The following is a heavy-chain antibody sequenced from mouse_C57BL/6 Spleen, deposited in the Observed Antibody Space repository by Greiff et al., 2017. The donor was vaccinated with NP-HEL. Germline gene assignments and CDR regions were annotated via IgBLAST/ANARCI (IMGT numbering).Heavy chain of an antibody. CDR3: ATSYVSRAWFAY. D-gene: IGHD1-1*01. J-gene: IGHJ3*01. V-gene: IGHV1-69*01. CDR2: IDPSDSYT. Sequence: QVQLQQPGAELVMPGASVKLSCKASGYTFTSYWMHWVKQRPGQGLEWIGEIDPSDSYTNYNQKFKGKSTLTVDKSSSTAYMQLSSLTSEDSAVYYGATSYVSRAWFAYWGQGTLVTVSA. CDR1: GYTFTSYW.